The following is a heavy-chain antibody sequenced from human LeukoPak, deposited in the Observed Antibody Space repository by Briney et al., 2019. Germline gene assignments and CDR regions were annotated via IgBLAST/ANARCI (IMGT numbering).Heavy chain of an antibody. J-gene: IGHJ4*02. V-gene: IGHV3-7*01. D-gene: IGHD1-26*01. Sequence: GGSLRLSCAVSGFTFSSYWMSWVRHARGKGMEWVANIKRDGSEKYYVGSVTSRFTISRDNSKTTLYLQTNSLRVEDTAVYHCARDGPATDDYWGQGTLVTVSS. CDR1: GFTFSSYW. CDR2: IKRDGSEK. CDR3: ARDGPATDDY.